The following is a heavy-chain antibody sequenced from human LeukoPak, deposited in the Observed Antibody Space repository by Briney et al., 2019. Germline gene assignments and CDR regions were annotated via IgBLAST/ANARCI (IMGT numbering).Heavy chain of an antibody. D-gene: IGHD3-22*01. Sequence: GALRLSCAASGFTFSSYSMNWVRQAPGKGLEWVSSISSSSSYIYYADSVKGRFTISRANAKNSLYLQMNSLRAEDTAVYYCARCPYRYYDSSGYSNRFDYWGQGTLVTVSS. CDR1: GFTFSSYS. V-gene: IGHV3-21*01. J-gene: IGHJ4*02. CDR2: ISSSSSYI. CDR3: ARCPYRYYDSSGYSNRFDY.